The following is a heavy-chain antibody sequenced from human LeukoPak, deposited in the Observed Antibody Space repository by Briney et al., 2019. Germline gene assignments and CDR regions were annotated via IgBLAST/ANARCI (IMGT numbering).Heavy chain of an antibody. CDR3: ARVSSSWSVYFDY. J-gene: IGHJ4*02. V-gene: IGHV1-2*02. CDR2: INPNSGGT. D-gene: IGHD6-13*01. Sequence: ASVKVSCKASGYTFTGYYIHWVRQAPGQGLEWMGWINPNSGGTNYAQKFQGRVTMTRDTSISTAYMELSRLRSDDAAVYYCARVSSSWSVYFDYWGQGTLVTVSS. CDR1: GYTFTGYY.